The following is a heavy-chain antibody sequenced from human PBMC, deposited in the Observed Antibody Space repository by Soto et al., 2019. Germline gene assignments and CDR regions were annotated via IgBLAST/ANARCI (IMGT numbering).Heavy chain of an antibody. CDR1: GFTFSSYG. CDR2: IWYDGSNK. CDR3: AREALYGSGSYYKPSNPFDP. Sequence: PGGSLRLSCAASGFTFSSYGMHWVRQAPGKGLEWVAVIWYDGSNKYYADSVKGRFTISRDNSKNTLYPQMNSLRAEDTAVYYCAREALYGSGSYYKPSNPFDPWGQGTLVTVSS. J-gene: IGHJ5*02. D-gene: IGHD3-10*01. V-gene: IGHV3-33*01.